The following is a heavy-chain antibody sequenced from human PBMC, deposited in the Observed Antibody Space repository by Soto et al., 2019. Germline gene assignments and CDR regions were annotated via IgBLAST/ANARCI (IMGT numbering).Heavy chain of an antibody. CDR3: ARIGWGGDS. D-gene: IGHD7-27*01. J-gene: IGHJ4*02. Sequence: PSETLSLTCSVSVGSFRTGSYHWSWIRQPPGKGLEWIGFIPNNGSPDYNPSLKSRVVVSIDRSKNQFSLKVNSVTAADTAVYFCARIGWGGDSWGQGTLVTVPQ. CDR2: IPNNGSP. CDR1: VGSFRTGSYH. V-gene: IGHV4-61*01.